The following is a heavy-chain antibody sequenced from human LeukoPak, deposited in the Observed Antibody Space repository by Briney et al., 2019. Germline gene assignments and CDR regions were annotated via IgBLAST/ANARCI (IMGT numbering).Heavy chain of an antibody. Sequence: SETLSLTCTVSGGSISSYYWSWIRQPPGKGLEWIGYIYYSGSTNYNPSLKSRVTISVDTSKNQFSLKLSSATAADTAVYYCAGAQINWFDPWGQGTLVTVSS. CDR2: IYYSGST. CDR1: GGSISSYY. CDR3: AGAQINWFDP. V-gene: IGHV4-59*01. J-gene: IGHJ5*02. D-gene: IGHD3-10*01.